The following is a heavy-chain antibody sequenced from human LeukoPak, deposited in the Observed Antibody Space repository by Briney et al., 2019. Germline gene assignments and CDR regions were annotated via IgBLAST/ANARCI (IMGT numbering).Heavy chain of an antibody. Sequence: SETLSLTCTVSGGSISSGGFYWSWIRQLPGTGLEWIGYIYHSGTTYYNPSLKSRVTISIDTSKNHFSLNLSSVTAADTAVYYCARDSGGYSTLDYWGQGTLVTVSS. V-gene: IGHV4-31*03. J-gene: IGHJ4*02. CDR2: IYHSGTT. CDR1: GGSISSGGFY. D-gene: IGHD2-15*01. CDR3: ARDSGGYSTLDY.